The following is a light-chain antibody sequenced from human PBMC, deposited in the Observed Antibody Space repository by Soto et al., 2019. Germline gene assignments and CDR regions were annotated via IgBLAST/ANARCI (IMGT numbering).Light chain of an antibody. CDR1: QTVTDSY. CDR2: GTS. Sequence: EIVLTQSPATLSVSPGESATLSCRASQTVTDSYLAWYQQTPGQAPRLLIYGTSNRAAGVPNRFRGAGSGTDFTLTISRLEPEDFAVYYCQQFGGSFSFGGGTKVDIK. J-gene: IGKJ4*01. V-gene: IGKV3-20*01. CDR3: QQFGGSFS.